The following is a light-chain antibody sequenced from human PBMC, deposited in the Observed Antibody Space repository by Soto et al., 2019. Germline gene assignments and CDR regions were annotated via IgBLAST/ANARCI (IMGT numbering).Light chain of an antibody. CDR1: SSDVGGYNY. CDR2: EVS. V-gene: IGLV2-14*01. Sequence: QSVLTQPASVSGSPGQSITISCTGTSSDVGGYNYVSWHQQHPGKAPKLMIYEVSNRPSGVSNRFSGSKSGNTASLTISGLQAEDEADYYCSSYTSSSTYVFGTGTQLTVL. CDR3: SSYTSSSTYV. J-gene: IGLJ1*01.